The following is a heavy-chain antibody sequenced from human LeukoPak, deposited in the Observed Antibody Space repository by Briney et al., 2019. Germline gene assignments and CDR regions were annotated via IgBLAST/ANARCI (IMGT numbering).Heavy chain of an antibody. Sequence: SETLSLTCTVSGGSISSSSYYWGWIRQPPGKGLEWIGSIYYSGSTCYNPSLKSRVTISVDTSKNQFSLKLSSVTAADTAVYYCARHFRKFRLPRDGRNSNGEVDYWGQGTLVTVSS. V-gene: IGHV4-39*01. D-gene: IGHD1-1*01. J-gene: IGHJ4*02. CDR2: IYYSGST. CDR1: GGSISSSSYY. CDR3: ARHFRKFRLPRDGRNSNGEVDY.